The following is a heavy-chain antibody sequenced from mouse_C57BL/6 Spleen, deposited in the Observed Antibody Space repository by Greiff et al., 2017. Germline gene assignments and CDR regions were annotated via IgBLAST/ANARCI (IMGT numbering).Heavy chain of an antibody. D-gene: IGHD2-2*01. CDR1: GYAFSSYW. CDR3: ARSGGGLPGAMDY. Sequence: LQQSGASVKISCKASGYAFSSYWMNWVKQRPGKGLEWIGQIYPGDGDTNYNGKFKGKATLTADKSSSTAYMQLSSLTSEDSAVYFCARSGGGLPGAMDYWGQGTSVTVSS. CDR2: IYPGDGDT. J-gene: IGHJ4*01. V-gene: IGHV1-80*01.